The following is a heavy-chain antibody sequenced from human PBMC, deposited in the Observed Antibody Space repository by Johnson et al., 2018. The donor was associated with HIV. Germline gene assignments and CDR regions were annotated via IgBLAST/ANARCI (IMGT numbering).Heavy chain of an antibody. D-gene: IGHD3-9*01. CDR1: GFTFSSYG. CDR3: ARGYILTGYSGAFDM. J-gene: IGHJ3*02. V-gene: IGHV3-33*01. CDR2: IWYDGSNK. Sequence: QEQLVESGGGLVQPGGSLRLSCAASGFTFSSYGMHWVRQAPGKGLEWVAVIWYDGSNKYYADSVQGRFTISIDNSKNTLYLQMNSLRAEDTAVYYCARGYILTGYSGAFDMWGQGTMVTVSS.